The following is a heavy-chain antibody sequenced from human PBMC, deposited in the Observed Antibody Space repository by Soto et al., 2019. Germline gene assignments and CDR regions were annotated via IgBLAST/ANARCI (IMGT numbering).Heavy chain of an antibody. Sequence: QVLLQESGPGLINASGTLSLTCGVSGGSISTNNWWSWVRQTPGQGLEWIAEVYHTGSTNYNPSLKSRLTISVDKSKNQFSLRLTSGTAADSAVYYCARAKLCNTLSCPHSFDTWGQGTLVSVSS. D-gene: IGHD2-15*01. V-gene: IGHV4-4*02. CDR3: ARAKLCNTLSCPHSFDT. J-gene: IGHJ4*02. CDR1: GGSISTNNW. CDR2: VYHTGST.